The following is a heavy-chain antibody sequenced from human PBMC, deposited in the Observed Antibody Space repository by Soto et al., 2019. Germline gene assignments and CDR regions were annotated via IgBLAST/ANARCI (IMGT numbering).Heavy chain of an antibody. CDR3: ARDGIVATWFDY. D-gene: IGHD5-12*01. Sequence: SETLSLTCAVYGGSFSGYYWSWIRQPPGKGLEWIGEINHSGSTNYNPSLKGRVTISVDTSKNQFSLKLSSVTAADTAVYYCARDGIVATWFDYWGQGTLVTVSS. CDR1: GGSFSGYY. CDR2: INHSGST. J-gene: IGHJ4*02. V-gene: IGHV4-34*01.